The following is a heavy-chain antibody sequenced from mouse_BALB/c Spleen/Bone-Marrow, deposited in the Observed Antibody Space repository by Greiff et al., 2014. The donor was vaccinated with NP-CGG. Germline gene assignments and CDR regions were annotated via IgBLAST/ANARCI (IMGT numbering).Heavy chain of an antibody. Sequence: EVQLVESGGGLVQPGGSLKLSCAASGFDFSRFWMSWVRQAPGKGLEWIGEINPDSSTINYTPSLKDKFIISRDNAKNTLYLQMSKVRSEDTALYYCARLNYYGNLFVWGAGTTVTVSS. V-gene: IGHV4-1*02. CDR1: GFDFSRFW. CDR2: INPDSSTI. CDR3: ARLNYYGNLFV. D-gene: IGHD1-1*01. J-gene: IGHJ1*01.